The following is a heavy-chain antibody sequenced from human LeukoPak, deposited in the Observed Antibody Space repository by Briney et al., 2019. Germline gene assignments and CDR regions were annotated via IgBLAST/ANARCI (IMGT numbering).Heavy chain of an antibody. V-gene: IGHV1-46*01. D-gene: IGHD1-26*01. CDR1: GYTFTSYY. J-gene: IGHJ4*02. CDR2: INPSGGST. Sequence: ASVKVSCKASGYTFTSYYMHWVRQAPGQGLEWMGIINPSGGSTSYAQKFQGRVTITRNTSISTAYMELSSLRSEDTAVYYCLRRSYRGPDYWGQGTLVTVSS. CDR3: LRRSYRGPDY.